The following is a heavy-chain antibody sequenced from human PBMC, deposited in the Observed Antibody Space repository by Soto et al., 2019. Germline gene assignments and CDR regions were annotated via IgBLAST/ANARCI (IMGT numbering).Heavy chain of an antibody. CDR2: MKSKGDGDTI. V-gene: IGHV3-15*01. CDR3: TTGIVVVPAAIQDYYYYYGMDV. CDR1: AIPLSDAW. Sequence: GSLRLSCTTSAIPLSDAWMNWVRQSPGRGLEWIGRMKSKGDGDTIDYSASVKGRFIISRDDSQNTLYLQMNSLKTEDTAVYYCTTGIVVVPAAIQDYYYYYGMDVWGQGATVTVSS. J-gene: IGHJ6*02. D-gene: IGHD2-2*01.